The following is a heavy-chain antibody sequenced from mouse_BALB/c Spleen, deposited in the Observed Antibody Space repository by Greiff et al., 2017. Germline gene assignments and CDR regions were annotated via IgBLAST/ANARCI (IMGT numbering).Heavy chain of an antibody. CDR3: AREPYYYGYAMDY. J-gene: IGHJ4*01. CDR1: GYTFTSYW. V-gene: IGHV1-7*01. CDR2: INPSTGYT. Sequence: QVQLKESGAELAKPGASVKMSCKASGYTFTSYWMHWVKQRPGQGLEWIGYINPSTGYTEYNQKFKDKATLTADKSSSTAYMQLSSLTSEDSAVYYCAREPYYYGYAMDYWGQGTSVTVSS. D-gene: IGHD1-1*01.